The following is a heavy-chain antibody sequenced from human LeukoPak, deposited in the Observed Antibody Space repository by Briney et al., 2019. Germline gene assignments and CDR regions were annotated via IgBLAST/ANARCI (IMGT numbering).Heavy chain of an antibody. V-gene: IGHV3-66*01. D-gene: IGHD3-22*01. CDR3: AKALGITMIVAAWVDY. CDR1: EFSVGSNY. Sequence: GGSLRLSCAASEFSVGSNYMTWVRQAPGKGLEWVSLIYSGGSTYYADSVKGRFTISRDNSKNTLYLQMNSLRAEDTAVYYCAKALGITMIVAAWVDYWGQGTLVTVSS. J-gene: IGHJ4*02. CDR2: IYSGGST.